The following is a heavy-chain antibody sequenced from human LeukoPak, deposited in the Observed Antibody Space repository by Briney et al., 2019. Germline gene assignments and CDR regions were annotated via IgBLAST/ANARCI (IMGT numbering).Heavy chain of an antibody. CDR3: ARGPRGYCSGGSCYWLNYYYYMDV. D-gene: IGHD2-15*01. V-gene: IGHV3-74*01. CDR2: INHDGSST. Sequence: PGGSLRLSCATSGFTFSTFWMHWVRQAPGKGLVWVSRINHDGSSTNYADSVKGRFTISRDNSKNTLYLQMNSLRAEDTAVYYCARGPRGYCSGGSCYWLNYYYYMDVWGKGTTVTVSS. CDR1: GFTFSTFW. J-gene: IGHJ6*03.